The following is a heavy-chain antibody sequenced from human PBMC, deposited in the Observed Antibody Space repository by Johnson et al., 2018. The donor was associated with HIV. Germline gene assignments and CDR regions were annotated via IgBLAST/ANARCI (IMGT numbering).Heavy chain of an antibody. V-gene: IGHV3-66*01. CDR3: TTEDSSGYNSLGAFDI. J-gene: IGHJ3*02. CDR1: GFTVSSNY. CDR2: IYSGGST. Sequence: EVQLVESGGGLVQPGGSLRLSCAASGFTVSSNYMSWVRQAPGTGLEWVSVIYSGGSTYYADSVPGSFTLSRANTKNTLYLQMNSLRALYTAVYYCTTEDSSGYNSLGAFDIWGQGTMVTVSS. D-gene: IGHD3-22*01.